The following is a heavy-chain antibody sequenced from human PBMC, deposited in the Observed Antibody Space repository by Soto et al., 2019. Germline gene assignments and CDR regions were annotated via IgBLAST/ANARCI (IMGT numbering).Heavy chain of an antibody. CDR1: GGTFSSYA. D-gene: IGHD4-17*01. V-gene: IGHV1-69*13. Sequence: GASVKVSCKASGGTFSSYAISWVRQAPGQGLEWMGGIIPIFGTANYAQKFQGRVTITADESTSTAYMELSSLRSEDTAVYYCARGDYGVIYYYGMDVWGQGTTVTVSS. J-gene: IGHJ6*02. CDR3: ARGDYGVIYYYGMDV. CDR2: IIPIFGTA.